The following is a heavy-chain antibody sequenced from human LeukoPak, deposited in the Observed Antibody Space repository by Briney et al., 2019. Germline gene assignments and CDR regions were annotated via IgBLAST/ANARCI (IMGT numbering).Heavy chain of an antibody. D-gene: IGHD4-17*01. CDR2: IYPGDSDT. Sequence: GESLKISSKGSGYSFTGYWIGWVRQMPGKGLEWMGIIYPGDSDTRYSPSFQGQVTISADKSISTASLQWSSLKASDTARYYCARHSTTVTPRTFDVWGQGTMVTVSP. V-gene: IGHV5-51*01. J-gene: IGHJ3*01. CDR1: GYSFTGYW. CDR3: ARHSTTVTPRTFDV.